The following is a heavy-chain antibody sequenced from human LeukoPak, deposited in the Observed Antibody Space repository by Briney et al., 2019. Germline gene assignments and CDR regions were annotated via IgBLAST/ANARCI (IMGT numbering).Heavy chain of an antibody. V-gene: IGHV3-23*01. CDR2: ISNSGGTT. CDR1: GFTLSSYA. CDR3: ARDSGFSGTQRGEY. D-gene: IGHD3/OR15-3a*01. J-gene: IGHJ4*01. Sequence: GGSLRLSCAASGFTLSSYAMSWVRQAPGKGLEWVSTISNSGGTTYYADSVKGRFIISRDNSKNTLYLQMNSLRAEDTAVYYCARDSGFSGTQRGEYWGHGSLVADSS.